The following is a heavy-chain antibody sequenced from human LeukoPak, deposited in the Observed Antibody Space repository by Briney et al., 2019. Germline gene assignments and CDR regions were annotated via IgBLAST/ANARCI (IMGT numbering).Heavy chain of an antibody. Sequence: GGSLRLSCAASGFTFSSYSMNWVRRAPGKGLEWVSSISSSSSYIYYADSVKGRFTISRDNAKNSLYLQMNSLRAEDTAVYYCARVDTPYGIAVGVYWGQGTLVTVSS. CDR2: ISSSSSYI. CDR3: ARVDTPYGIAVGVY. D-gene: IGHD6-19*01. V-gene: IGHV3-21*01. CDR1: GFTFSSYS. J-gene: IGHJ4*02.